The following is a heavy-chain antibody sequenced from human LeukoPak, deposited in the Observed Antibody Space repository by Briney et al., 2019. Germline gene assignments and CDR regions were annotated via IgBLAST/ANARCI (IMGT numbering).Heavy chain of an antibody. CDR1: GLTFSSYA. Sequence: PGGSLRLSCAASGLTFSSYAMSWVRQAPGKGLEWVSAISGSGGSTYYADSVKGRFTISRDNSKNTLYLQMNSLRAEDTAVYYCATLGEHIVVVTYAFDIWGQGTMVTVSS. CDR2: ISGSGGST. J-gene: IGHJ3*02. CDR3: ATLGEHIVVVTYAFDI. D-gene: IGHD2-21*02. V-gene: IGHV3-23*01.